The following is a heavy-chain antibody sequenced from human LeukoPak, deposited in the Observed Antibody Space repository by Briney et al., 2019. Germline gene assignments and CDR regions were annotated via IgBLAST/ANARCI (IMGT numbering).Heavy chain of an antibody. Sequence: SETLSLTCTVSGGSISSSGYFWGWIRQPPGKGLEWMGNIYYSGSTYFNPSLESRVTISIDTSKNQFSLNLSSVTAADTAVYYCAREAVSWSYGSGRPFDYWGQGTLVTVSS. CDR1: GGSISSSGYF. D-gene: IGHD2-15*01. CDR2: IYYSGST. V-gene: IGHV4-39*07. J-gene: IGHJ4*02. CDR3: AREAVSWSYGSGRPFDY.